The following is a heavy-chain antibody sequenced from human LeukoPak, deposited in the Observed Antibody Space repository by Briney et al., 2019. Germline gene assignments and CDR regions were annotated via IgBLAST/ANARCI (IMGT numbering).Heavy chain of an antibody. D-gene: IGHD2-15*01. V-gene: IGHV3-48*02. Sequence: GGSLTLSCAASGFTFRSHSMQWVRQAPGKGLEWVSHISSSGSTIYYADSVKGRFTISRDNAKESLLLQMSSLRDEDTAVYYCVFPYWQDLDHWGQGTLVTVSS. J-gene: IGHJ4*02. CDR3: VFPYWQDLDH. CDR1: GFTFRSHS. CDR2: ISSSGSTI.